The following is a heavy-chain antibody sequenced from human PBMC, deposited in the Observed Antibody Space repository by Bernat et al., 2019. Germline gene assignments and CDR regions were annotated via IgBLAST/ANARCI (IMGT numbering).Heavy chain of an antibody. Sequence: EVQLVQSGAEVKKPGESLRISCKGSGYSFTSYWISWVRQMPGKGLEWMGRIDPSDSYTNYSPSFQGHVTISADKSISTAYLQWSSLKASDTAMYCCARLEAGSGSYYSQLGWGQGTLVTVSS. J-gene: IGHJ4*02. CDR2: IDPSDSYT. CDR1: GYSFTSYW. V-gene: IGHV5-10-1*03. D-gene: IGHD3-10*01. CDR3: ARLEAGSGSYYSQLG.